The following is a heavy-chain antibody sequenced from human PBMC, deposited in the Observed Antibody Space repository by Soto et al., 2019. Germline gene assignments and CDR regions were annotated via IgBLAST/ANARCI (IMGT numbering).Heavy chain of an antibody. V-gene: IGHV1-3*01. D-gene: IGHD2-15*01. CDR3: ARGIATGQLAP. J-gene: IGHJ5*02. CDR2: INPDTGNT. CDR1: GYTFTRYT. Sequence: QVQLVQSGAEVKKPGASVKLSCKASGYTFTRYTMNWVRQAPGQRLEWMGWINPDTGNTKSSQKFQDRVIITRDTSASTAYIDLSSLRSEDTAVYYCARGIATGQLAPWGQGTVVTVSS.